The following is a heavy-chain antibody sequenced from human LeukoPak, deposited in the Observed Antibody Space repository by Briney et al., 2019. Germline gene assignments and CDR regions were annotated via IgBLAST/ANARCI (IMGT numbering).Heavy chain of an antibody. CDR3: AKSDGYDLIRI. Sequence: SETLSLTCTVSGGSISSSSYYWGWIRQPPGKGLEWIGSIYYSGSTYYNPSLKSRVTISVDTSKNQFSLKLSSVTAADTAVYYCAKSDGYDLIRICGRGTMVTVSS. V-gene: IGHV4-39*07. D-gene: IGHD3/OR15-3a*01. J-gene: IGHJ3*02. CDR2: IYYSGST. CDR1: GGSISSSSYY.